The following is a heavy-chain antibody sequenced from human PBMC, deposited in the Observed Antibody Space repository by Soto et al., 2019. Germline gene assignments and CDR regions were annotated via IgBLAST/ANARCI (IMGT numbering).Heavy chain of an antibody. CDR3: ATDTYYCDRSDCSGFDY. V-gene: IGHV3-30*03. D-gene: IGHD3-22*01. CDR2: ISYDGSKK. Sequence: GGSLRLSCAASEFTFSSYGIHWVRQAPGKGLEWVAVISYDGSKKNYLDSVKGRFTISRDNSKNTMYLEMSSLRAEDTAVYYCATDTYYCDRSDCSGFDYWGQGTLVTVSS. CDR1: EFTFSSYG. J-gene: IGHJ4*02.